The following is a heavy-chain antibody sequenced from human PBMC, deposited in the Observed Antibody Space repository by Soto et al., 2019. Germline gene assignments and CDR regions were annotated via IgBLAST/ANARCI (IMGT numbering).Heavy chain of an antibody. CDR3: ARLTGDTESAASDI. CDR1: GGSISSYY. Sequence: SETLSLTCTVSGGSISSYYWSWIRQPPGKGLEWIGYIYYSGSTNYNPSLKSRVTISVDTSKNQFSLKLSSVTAADTAVYYCARLTGDTESAASDIWGQGTMVTVSS. J-gene: IGHJ3*02. CDR2: IYYSGST. V-gene: IGHV4-59*01. D-gene: IGHD7-27*01.